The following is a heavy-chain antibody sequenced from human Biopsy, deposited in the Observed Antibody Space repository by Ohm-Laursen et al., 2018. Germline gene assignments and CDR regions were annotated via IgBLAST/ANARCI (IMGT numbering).Heavy chain of an antibody. CDR1: GKTFSDYQ. J-gene: IGHJ4*02. CDR2: INQAGTT. D-gene: IGHD2-15*01. CDR3: GNEVHGRDY. V-gene: IGHV4-34*08. Sequence: GTLSLTCTVFGKTFSDYQWSWIRQPPGKGLEWIGQINQAGTTNYNPSLKSRVSISADASKYEFSLRLSSVTAADTAVYLCGNEVHGRDYWGLGAQVTVSS.